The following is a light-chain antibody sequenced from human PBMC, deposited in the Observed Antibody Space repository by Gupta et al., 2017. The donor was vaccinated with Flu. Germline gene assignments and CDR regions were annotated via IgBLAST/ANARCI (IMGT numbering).Light chain of an antibody. CDR2: GAS. J-gene: IGKJ2*01. CDR1: QSVSSSY. V-gene: IGKV3-20*01. CDR3: QQYGSSAKT. Sequence: EIVLTQSPGTLSLSPGERATLSCRASQSVSSSYLAWYQQKPGQAPRLLIYGASSRANGIPDFTLTISRLEPEDFAVYYCQQYGSSAKTFGQGTKLEIK.